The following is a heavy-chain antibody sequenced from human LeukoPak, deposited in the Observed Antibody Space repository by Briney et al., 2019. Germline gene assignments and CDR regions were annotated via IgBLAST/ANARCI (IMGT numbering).Heavy chain of an antibody. CDR1: GGSFSGYY. CDR3: ARGGTLPAAGRGWNFDY. Sequence: NPSETLSPTCAVYGGSFSGYYWSWIRQPPGKGLEWIGEINHSGSTNYNPSLKSRVTISVDTSKNQFSLKLSSVTAADTAVYYCARGGTLPAAGRGWNFDYWGQGTLVTVSS. CDR2: INHSGST. J-gene: IGHJ4*02. D-gene: IGHD6-13*01. V-gene: IGHV4-34*01.